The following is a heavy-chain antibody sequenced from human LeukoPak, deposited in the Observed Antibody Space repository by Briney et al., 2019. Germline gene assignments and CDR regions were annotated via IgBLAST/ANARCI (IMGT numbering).Heavy chain of an antibody. Sequence: SETLSLTCTVSGGSISSYYWSWIRQPPGKGLEWIGYIYYSGSTNYNPSLKSRVTISVDTSKNQFSLKLSSVTAADTAVYYCARDRWQDYCDYRGQGALVTVSS. J-gene: IGHJ4*02. V-gene: IGHV4-59*12. D-gene: IGHD5-24*01. CDR3: ARDRWQDYCDY. CDR2: IYYSGST. CDR1: GGSISSYY.